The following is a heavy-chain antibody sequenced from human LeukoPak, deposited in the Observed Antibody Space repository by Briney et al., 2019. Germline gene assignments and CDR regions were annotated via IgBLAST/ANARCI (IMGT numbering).Heavy chain of an antibody. V-gene: IGHV5-51*01. Sequence: GESLEISCKVPGNTFPAYWIGWVRLMPGKGLEYMGIIFPGDSDTRYSPSFRGQVTMSVDRSINTAYLQWSSLKASDSGIYYCAKIGNRGDDWKGGFDYGGPEPRVTVPS. CDR3: AKIGNRGDDWKGGFDY. CDR2: IFPGDSDT. D-gene: IGHD5-12*01. CDR1: GNTFPAYW. J-gene: IGHJ4*02.